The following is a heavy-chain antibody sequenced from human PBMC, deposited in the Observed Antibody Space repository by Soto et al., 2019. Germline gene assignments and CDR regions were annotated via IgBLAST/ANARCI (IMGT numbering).Heavy chain of an antibody. CDR1: GGTFSSYA. V-gene: IGHV1-69*12. CDR3: AAVPRCGGDCCSVLDC. CDR2: IIPIFGTA. Sequence: QVQLVQSGAEVKKPGSSVKVSCKASGGTFSSYAISWVRQAPGQGLEWMGGIIPIFGTASYAQKFQGRVTITADESTSTACMELSSLGSEDTAVYYCAAVPRCGGDCCSVLDCWGQGTLVTVSS. D-gene: IGHD2-21*02. J-gene: IGHJ4*02.